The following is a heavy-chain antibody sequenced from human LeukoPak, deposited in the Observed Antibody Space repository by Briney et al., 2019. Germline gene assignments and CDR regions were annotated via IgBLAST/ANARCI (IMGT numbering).Heavy chain of an antibody. Sequence: VASVKVSCKSSGYTFSGYYVHWVRQAPGQGLEWMGWINPDNGGTSYAQTFQGRVTMTSDTSITTAYMELSGLKSDDTAVYYCVRGVAQGSGDWGQGTLATVSS. CDR3: VRGVAQGSGD. D-gene: IGHD3-10*01. CDR1: GYTFSGYY. J-gene: IGHJ1*01. CDR2: INPDNGGT. V-gene: IGHV1-2*02.